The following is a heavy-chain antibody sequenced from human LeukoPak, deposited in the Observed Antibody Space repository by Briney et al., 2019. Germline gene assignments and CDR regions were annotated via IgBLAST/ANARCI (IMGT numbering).Heavy chain of an antibody. D-gene: IGHD2-2*01. CDR2: ISGSGGST. CDR3: AKDGVVPAALGIFDY. CDR1: GFTFSSYA. J-gene: IGHJ4*02. V-gene: IGHV3-23*01. Sequence: GSLRLSCAASGFTFSSYAMSWVPQAPGKGLEWVSAISGSGGSTYYADSVKGRFTISRDNSKNTLYLQMNSLRAEDPAVYYCAKDGVVPAALGIFDYWGQGTLVTVSS.